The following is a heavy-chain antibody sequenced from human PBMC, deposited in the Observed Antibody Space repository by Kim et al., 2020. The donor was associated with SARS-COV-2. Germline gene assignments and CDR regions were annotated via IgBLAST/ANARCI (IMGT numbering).Heavy chain of an antibody. Sequence: TNYHPSLKSRVTISVDTSKNQFSLKLTSVTAADTAEYYCARGSGYSSGLDFWGQGTLVTV. CDR3: ARGSGYSSGLDF. V-gene: IGHV4-34*01. J-gene: IGHJ4*02. CDR2: T. D-gene: IGHD5-18*01.